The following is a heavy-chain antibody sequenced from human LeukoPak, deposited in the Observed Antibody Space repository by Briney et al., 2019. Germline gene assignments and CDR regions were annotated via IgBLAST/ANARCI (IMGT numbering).Heavy chain of an antibody. CDR3: ATSALGAYLFDY. CDR1: GGSISSSSYY. Sequence: PSETLSLTCTVSGGSISSSSYYWGWIRQPPGKGLEWIGSIYYSGSTYYNPSLKSRVTISVDTSKNQFSLKLSSVTAADTAVYYCATSALGAYLFDYWGRGTLVTVSS. J-gene: IGHJ4*02. D-gene: IGHD3-16*01. CDR2: IYYSGST. V-gene: IGHV4-39*07.